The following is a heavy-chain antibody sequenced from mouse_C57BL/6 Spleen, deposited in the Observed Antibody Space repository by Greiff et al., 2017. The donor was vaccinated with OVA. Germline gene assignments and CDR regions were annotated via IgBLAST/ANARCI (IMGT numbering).Heavy chain of an antibody. CDR3: TRKLLSMDY. J-gene: IGHJ4*01. V-gene: IGHV14-4*01. Sequence: VQLQQSGAELVRPGASVKLSCTASGFNIKDDYMHWVKQRPEQGLEWIGWIDPENGDTEYASKFQGKAILTADKSSSTAYMELRSLTSEDSAVYYCTRKLLSMDYWGQGTSVTVSS. D-gene: IGHD6-2*01. CDR1: GFNIKDDY. CDR2: IDPENGDT.